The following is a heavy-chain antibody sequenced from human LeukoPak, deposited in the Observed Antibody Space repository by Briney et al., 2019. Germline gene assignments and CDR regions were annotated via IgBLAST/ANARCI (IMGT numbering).Heavy chain of an antibody. CDR3: AGDAAAAAYYYYYMDV. V-gene: IGHV3-7*01. D-gene: IGHD6-13*01. CDR1: GFTFSSYW. CDR2: IKQDGSEK. Sequence: PGGSLRLSCAASGFTFSSYWMSWVRQAPGKGLEWVANIKQDGSEKYYVDSVKGRFTISRDNAKNSLYLQMNSLSAEDTAVYYCAGDAAAAAYYYYYMDVWGKGTTVTVSS. J-gene: IGHJ6*03.